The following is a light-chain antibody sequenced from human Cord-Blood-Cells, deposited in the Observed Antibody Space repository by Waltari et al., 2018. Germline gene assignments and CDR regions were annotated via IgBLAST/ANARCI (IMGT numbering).Light chain of an antibody. Sequence: DIQMPQPPPSLSASVGARVTITCRASQSISSYLNWYQQKPGKAPKLLIYAASSLQSGVPSRFSGSGSGTDFTLTISSLQPEDFATYYCQQSYSTPYTFGQGTKLEIK. CDR1: QSISSY. J-gene: IGKJ2*01. CDR2: AAS. V-gene: IGKV1-39*01. CDR3: QQSYSTPYT.